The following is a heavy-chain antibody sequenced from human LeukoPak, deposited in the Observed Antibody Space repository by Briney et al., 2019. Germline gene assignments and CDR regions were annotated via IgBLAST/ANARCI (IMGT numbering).Heavy chain of an antibody. CDR3: ARVYSMVFGP. V-gene: IGHV4-30-2*01. CDR1: GGSISSGGYS. J-gene: IGHJ5*02. D-gene: IGHD3-10*01. Sequence: PSETLSLTCAVSGGSISSGGYSWSWIRKPPWKGLEWIGYIYHSGSTYYNPSLKSRVTISVDRSKNQFSLKLSSVTAADTAVYYCARVYSMVFGPWGQGTLVTVSS. CDR2: IYHSGST.